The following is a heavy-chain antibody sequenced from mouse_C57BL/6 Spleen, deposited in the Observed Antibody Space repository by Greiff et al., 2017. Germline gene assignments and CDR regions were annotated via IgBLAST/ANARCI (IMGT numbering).Heavy chain of an antibody. CDR1: GYTFTSYW. CDR3: AVGAPWFAY. J-gene: IGHJ3*01. CDR2: IHPNSGST. V-gene: IGHV1-64*01. D-gene: IGHD3-3*01. Sequence: QVQLKQPGAELVKPGASVKLSCKASGYTFTSYWMHWVKQRPGQGLEWIGMIHPNSGSTNYNEKFKSKATLTVDKSSSTAYMQLSSLTSEDSAVYYCAVGAPWFAYWGQGTLVTVSA.